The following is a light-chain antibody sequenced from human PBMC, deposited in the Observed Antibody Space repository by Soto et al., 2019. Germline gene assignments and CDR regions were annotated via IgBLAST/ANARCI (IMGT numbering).Light chain of an antibody. J-gene: IGKJ1*01. V-gene: IGKV1-13*02. CDR3: QQYNSYS. CDR1: QGIGNA. CDR2: HAS. Sequence: TQQTYSLSASVGDRVTISCRASQGIGNALGWYQQKPGTAPKVLIYHASNLQSGVPSRFSGSGSGTEFTLTISSLQPDDFATYYCQQYNSYSFCQG.